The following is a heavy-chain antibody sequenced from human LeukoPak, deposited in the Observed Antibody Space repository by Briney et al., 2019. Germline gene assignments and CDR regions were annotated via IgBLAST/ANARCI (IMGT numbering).Heavy chain of an antibody. D-gene: IGHD4-23*01. V-gene: IGHV4-30-4*01. Sequence: SETLSLTCTVSGGSISSGDYYWSWIRQPPGKGLEWIGYIYYSGSTYYNPSLKSRVTISVDTSKNQFSLKLSSVTAADTAVYYCARNGGLYYYYYYMDVWGKGTTVTVSS. CDR2: IYYSGST. CDR3: ARNGGLYYYYYYMDV. J-gene: IGHJ6*03. CDR1: GGSISSGDYY.